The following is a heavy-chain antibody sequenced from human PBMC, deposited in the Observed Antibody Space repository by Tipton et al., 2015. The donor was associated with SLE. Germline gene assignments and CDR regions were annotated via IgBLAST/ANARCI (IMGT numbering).Heavy chain of an antibody. J-gene: IGHJ4*02. CDR1: GYTFTNYY. CDR3: ARGDDYGHC. CDR2: INPSGGGT. D-gene: IGHD4/OR15-4a*01. Sequence: QLVQSGAEVKKPGASVKVSCRASGYTFTNYYIHWVRQAPGQGLEWMGLINPSGGGTSYTQKFQGRVVMSRDTSTGIGYMELSSLRSDDTDVYYCARGDDYGHCWGQVTRVTVSS. V-gene: IGHV1-46*01.